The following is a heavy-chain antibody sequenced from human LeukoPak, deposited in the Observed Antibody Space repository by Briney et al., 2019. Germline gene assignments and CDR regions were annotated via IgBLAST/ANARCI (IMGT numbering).Heavy chain of an antibody. CDR3: ARQENYYYDSSGYYYVRPGYFDL. D-gene: IGHD3-22*01. V-gene: IGHV1-46*01. J-gene: IGHJ2*01. CDR1: GYTFTSYG. CDR2: INPSGGST. Sequence: GASVKVSCKASGYTFTSYGISWVRQAPGQGLEWMGIINPSGGSTSYAQKFQGRVTISVDTSKNQFSLKLSSVTAADTAVYYCARQENYYYDSSGYYYVRPGYFDLWGRGTLVTVSS.